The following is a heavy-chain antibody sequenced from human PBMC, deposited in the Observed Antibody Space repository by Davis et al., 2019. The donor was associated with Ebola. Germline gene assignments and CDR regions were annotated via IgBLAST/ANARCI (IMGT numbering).Heavy chain of an antibody. D-gene: IGHD3-22*01. CDR3: ARGITMIVVGHFDY. J-gene: IGHJ4*02. CDR2: INPHNGNT. V-gene: IGHV1-18*04. CDR1: GYTFTSYG. Sequence: AASVKVSCKASGYTFTSYGITWVRQAPGQGLEWMGWINPHNGNTNYAQNVQGRVTMTTDTSTSTAYMELRSLRSDDTAVYYCARGITMIVVGHFDYWGQGTLVTVSS.